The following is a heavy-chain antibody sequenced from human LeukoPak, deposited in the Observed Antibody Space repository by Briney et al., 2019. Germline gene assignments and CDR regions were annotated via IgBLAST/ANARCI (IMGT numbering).Heavy chain of an antibody. CDR3: AREEVGAFDY. CDR2: INPNSGGT. V-gene: IGHV1-2*02. J-gene: IGHJ4*02. CDR1: GYTLTGYY. Sequence: ASVKVSCKASGYTLTGYYMHWVRQAPGQGLEWMGSINPNSGGTKYAQKFQGRVTMTRDTSISTGYMELNRLISDDTAVYYCAREEVGAFDYWGQGTLVTVSS. D-gene: IGHD1-26*01.